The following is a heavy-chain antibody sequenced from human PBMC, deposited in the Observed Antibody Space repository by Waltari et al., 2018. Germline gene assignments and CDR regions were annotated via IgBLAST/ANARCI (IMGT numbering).Heavy chain of an antibody. CDR3: AKDKAAAGTRYYYGMDL. CDR2: ISGSGGST. V-gene: IGHV3-23*01. J-gene: IGHJ6*02. D-gene: IGHD6-13*01. Sequence: EVQLLESVGGLVQPGGSLRLSCAASGFTFSSYAMSWVRQAPGKGMEWVSAISGSGGSTYYADSVKGRFTIPRDNSKNTLYLQMNSLRAEDTAVYYCAKDKAAAGTRYYYGMDLWGQGTTVTVSS. CDR1: GFTFSSYA.